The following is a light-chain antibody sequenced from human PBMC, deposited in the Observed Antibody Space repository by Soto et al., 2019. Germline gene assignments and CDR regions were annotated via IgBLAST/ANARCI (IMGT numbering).Light chain of an antibody. CDR3: QEYVASLWK. J-gene: IGKJ1*01. CDR2: WAS. Sequence: DIVMTQYPDSLAVALGERATINCKSSQSLVYSANNKNYLAWYQQKPGQPPKLLIYWASVRESGGPDRFSGSGSVSDFTLAISSLQAEDVAGYYCQEYVASLWKFGQGTKVEVK. V-gene: IGKV4-1*01. CDR1: QSLVYSANNKNY.